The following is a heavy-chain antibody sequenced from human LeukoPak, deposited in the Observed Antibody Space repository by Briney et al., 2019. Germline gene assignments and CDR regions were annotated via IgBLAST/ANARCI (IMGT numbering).Heavy chain of an antibody. CDR2: ISSSGSTI. CDR1: GFTFSDYY. D-gene: IGHD1-26*01. J-gene: IGHJ4*02. V-gene: IGHV3-11*04. CDR3: AKVPSSGSSYFDY. Sequence: GGSLRLSCAASGFTFSDYYMSWIRQAPGKGLEWVSYISSSGSTIYYADSVKGRFTISRDNAKNSLYLQMNSLRAEDTAVYYCAKVPSSGSSYFDYWGQGNPGHRLL.